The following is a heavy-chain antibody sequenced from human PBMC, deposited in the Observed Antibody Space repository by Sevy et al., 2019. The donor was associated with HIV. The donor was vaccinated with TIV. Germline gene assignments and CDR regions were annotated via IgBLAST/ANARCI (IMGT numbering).Heavy chain of an antibody. CDR2: IFYSGTT. J-gene: IGHJ4*02. CDR1: GGSIIGYY. V-gene: IGHV4-59*08. CDR3: ARHVAVLYVREGFDY. Sequence: SETLSLTCTVSGGSIIGYYCSWIRQSPGKGLEWIGYIFYSGTTAYNPSLKSRVTISVDTSKNQFSLKLSSVTAADTAVYYWARHVAVLYVREGFDYWGQGTLVTVSS. D-gene: IGHD3-10*02.